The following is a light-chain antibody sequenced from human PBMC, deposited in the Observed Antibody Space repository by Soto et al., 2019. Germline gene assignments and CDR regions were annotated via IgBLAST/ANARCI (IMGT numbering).Light chain of an antibody. CDR3: QQSYSTLWT. Sequence: DIQMTQSPSSLSASVGDRVTITCRASQSVSSYLNWYQQKPGKAPKLLIYAASSLLSGVPSRFSGSGSGTDFTLTISSLQPEDFATYYCQQSYSTLWTFGQGTKVEIK. CDR2: AAS. V-gene: IGKV1-39*01. CDR1: QSVSSY. J-gene: IGKJ1*01.